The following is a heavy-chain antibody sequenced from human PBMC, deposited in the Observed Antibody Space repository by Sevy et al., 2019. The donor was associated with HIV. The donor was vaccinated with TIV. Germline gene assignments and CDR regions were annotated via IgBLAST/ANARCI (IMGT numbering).Heavy chain of an antibody. V-gene: IGHV3-30*04. J-gene: IGHJ4*02. CDR1: GFTFSSYA. D-gene: IGHD2-15*01. CDR2: ISYDGSNK. CDR3: ARSEIVNLDY. Sequence: GGSLRLSCAASGFTFSSYAMHWVRQAPGKGLEWGEVISYDGSNKYYADSVKGRFTISGDNSKNTPYLQMNSLRAEDTAVYYCARSEIVNLDYWGQGTLVTVSS.